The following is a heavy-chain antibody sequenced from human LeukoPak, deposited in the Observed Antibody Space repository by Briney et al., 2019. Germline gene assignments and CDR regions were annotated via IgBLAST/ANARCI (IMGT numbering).Heavy chain of an antibody. CDR2: ISYDGSNK. D-gene: IGHD4-17*01. CDR3: ASEPTVTTNYYYYGMDV. CDR1: GFTFSSYA. V-gene: IGHV3-30-3*01. Sequence: PGGSLRLSCAASGFTFSSYAMHWVRQAPGKGLEWVAVISYDGSNKYYADSVKGRFTISRDNSKNTLYLQMNSLRAEDTAVYYCASEPTVTTNYYYYGMDVWGQGTTVTVSS. J-gene: IGHJ6*02.